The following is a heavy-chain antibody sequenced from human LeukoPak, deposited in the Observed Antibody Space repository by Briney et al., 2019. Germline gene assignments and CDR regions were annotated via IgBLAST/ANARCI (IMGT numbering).Heavy chain of an antibody. V-gene: IGHV3-30*04. Sequence: GRSLRLSCAASGFTFSSYAMHWVRQAPGKGLEWVAVISYDGSNKYYADSVKGRFTISRDNSKNTLYLQMNSLRAEDTAVYYCARDSPPYYDFWSGHHGLDYWGQGTLVTVSS. CDR2: ISYDGSNK. CDR1: GFTFSSYA. CDR3: ARDSPPYYDFWSGHHGLDY. D-gene: IGHD3-3*01. J-gene: IGHJ4*02.